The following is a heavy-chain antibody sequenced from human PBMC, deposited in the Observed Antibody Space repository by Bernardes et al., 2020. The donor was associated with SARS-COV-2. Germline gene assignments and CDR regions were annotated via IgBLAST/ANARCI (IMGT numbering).Heavy chain of an antibody. D-gene: IGHD3-9*01. CDR2: ISSSDSTK. V-gene: IGHV3-48*01. Sequence: GGSLRLSCVASGFTFSNYNMNWVRQAPGEGLEWVSKISSSDSTKNYAASVKGRFTISRDNAKNTLYLQMSSLRADDTAVYYCARDHLYYDTLTGWIDQYYFDSWGQGTLVIVSS. CDR1: GFTFSNYN. J-gene: IGHJ4*02. CDR3: ARDHLYYDTLTGWIDQYYFDS.